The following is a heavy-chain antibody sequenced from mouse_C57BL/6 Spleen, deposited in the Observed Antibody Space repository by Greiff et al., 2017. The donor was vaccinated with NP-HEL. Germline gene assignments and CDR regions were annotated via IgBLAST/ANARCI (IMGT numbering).Heavy chain of an antibody. CDR2: IYPGDGDT. CDR3: ARFPYVSFSYFDY. Sequence: QVQLQQSGAELVKPGASVKISCKASGYAFSSYWMNWVKQRPGKGLEWIGQIYPGDGDTNYNGKFKGKATLTADKSSSTAYMQLSSLTSADSAVYFCARFPYVSFSYFDYGGQGTTLTVSS. CDR1: GYAFSSYW. V-gene: IGHV1-80*01. J-gene: IGHJ2*01.